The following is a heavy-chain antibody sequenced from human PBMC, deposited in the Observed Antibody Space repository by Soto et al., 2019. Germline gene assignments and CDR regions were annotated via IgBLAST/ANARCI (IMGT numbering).Heavy chain of an antibody. CDR1: GLSITDSEMG. J-gene: IGHJ5*02. Sequence: QVTLKESGPVLVKPTETLTLRCTVSGLSITDSEMGVSWIRQPPGQPLEWLAHIDSSGEKSYRTSLKSRLAISKDTSKSQIVLTMTNMDPADTATYYCARRHLAVAVSPWFDPWGQGIPVTVSS. V-gene: IGHV2-26*01. CDR2: IDSSGEK. D-gene: IGHD6-19*01. CDR3: ARRHLAVAVSPWFDP.